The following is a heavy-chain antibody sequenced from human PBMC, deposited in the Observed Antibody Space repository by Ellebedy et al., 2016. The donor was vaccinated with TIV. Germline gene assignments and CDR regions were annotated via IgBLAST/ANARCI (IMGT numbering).Heavy chain of an antibody. D-gene: IGHD1-26*01. CDR2: VSAGGGST. CDR3: ARRVGGKAFDL. V-gene: IGHV3-23*01. J-gene: IGHJ3*01. Sequence: GGSLRLSCAASGFTFSTYSMNRVRQAPGKGLEWVSVVSAGGGSTYYADSVKGRFTISRDNSKNILYLEMNSLRAEDTAVYYCARRVGGKAFDLWGQGTMVTVSP. CDR1: GFTFSTYS.